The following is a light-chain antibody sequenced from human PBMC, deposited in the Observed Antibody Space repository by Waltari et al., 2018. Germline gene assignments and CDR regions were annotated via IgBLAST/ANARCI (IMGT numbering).Light chain of an antibody. J-gene: IGKJ1*01. CDR2: RAS. CDR1: QSVSSN. CDR3: QQFYTTPPT. V-gene: IGKV3-15*01. Sequence: DIVMTQSPATLSVSPGERATPSCRASQSVSSNLAWYQQKPGQAPRLLIYRASTRATGIPVRFSGSGSGTEFTLTISSLQAEDVAVYYCQQFYTTPPTFGQGTKVEIK.